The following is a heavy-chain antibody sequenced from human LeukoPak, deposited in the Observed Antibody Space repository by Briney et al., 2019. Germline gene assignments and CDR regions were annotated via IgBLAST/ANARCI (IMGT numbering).Heavy chain of an antibody. CDR2: ISAYNGNT. CDR1: GYTFTSYG. J-gene: IGHJ6*03. CDR3: ARSGQDYDFWSGYYRTLYYYYYMDV. D-gene: IGHD3-3*01. V-gene: IGHV1-18*01. Sequence: ASVKVSCKASGYTFTSYGISWVRQAPGQGLEWMGWISAYNGNTNNAPKFQGRVTMTTDTSTNTAYMELRSLRSDDTAMYYCARSGQDYDFWSGYYRTLYYYYYMDVWGKGTTVTVSS.